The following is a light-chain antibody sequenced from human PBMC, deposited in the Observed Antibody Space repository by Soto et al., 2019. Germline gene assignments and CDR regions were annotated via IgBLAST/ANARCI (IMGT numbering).Light chain of an antibody. Sequence: EIVLTQSPGTLSLSLGERATISCRASQSITNNYVAWYQQKPGQAPRLLIYLASNRAAGIPDRFSGSGSGADFTLTINRLEPEDFAVYHCQQYGSSPWTFGQGTKVDIK. CDR2: LAS. V-gene: IGKV3-20*01. CDR1: QSITNNY. J-gene: IGKJ1*01. CDR3: QQYGSSPWT.